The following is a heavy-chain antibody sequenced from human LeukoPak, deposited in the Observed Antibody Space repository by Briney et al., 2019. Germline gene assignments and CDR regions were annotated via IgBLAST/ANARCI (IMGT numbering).Heavy chain of an antibody. CDR2: IYHSGST. D-gene: IGHD6-19*01. Sequence: PSETLSLTCTVSGYSISSGYYWGWIRQPPGKGLEWIGSIYHSGSTYYNPSLKSRVTISVDTSKNQFSLKLTSVTAADTAVYYCARTQWTNAFHIWGQGTMVTVSS. CDR3: ARTQWTNAFHI. CDR1: GYSISSGYY. J-gene: IGHJ3*02. V-gene: IGHV4-38-2*02.